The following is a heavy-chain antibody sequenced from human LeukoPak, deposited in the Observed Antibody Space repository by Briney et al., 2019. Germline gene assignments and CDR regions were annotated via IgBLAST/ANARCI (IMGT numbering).Heavy chain of an antibody. CDR2: ISAYNGNT. Sequence: ASVKLSCNSSGYTVTSSVISWARIAPGQGIGLMGWISAYNGNTNYAQKLQGRVTMTTDTSTSTAYMELRSLRSDDTAVYYCARDSEMATTYPQGYWGQGTLVTVSS. V-gene: IGHV1-18*01. D-gene: IGHD5-24*01. J-gene: IGHJ4*02. CDR1: GYTVTSSV. CDR3: ARDSEMATTYPQGY.